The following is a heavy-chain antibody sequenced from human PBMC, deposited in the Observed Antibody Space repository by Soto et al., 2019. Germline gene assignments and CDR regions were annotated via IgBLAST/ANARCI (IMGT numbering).Heavy chain of an antibody. CDR3: AKGSTYSSGWSFDY. CDR1: GFTFSSYG. D-gene: IGHD6-19*01. V-gene: IGHV3-30*18. CDR2: ISYDGSNK. J-gene: IGHJ4*02. Sequence: QVQLVESGGGVVQPGRSLRLSCAASGFTFSSYGMHWVRQAPGKGLEWVAVISYDGSNKYYADSVKGRFTISRDNSKYTLYLQMNSLRAEDTAVYYCAKGSTYSSGWSFDYWGQGTLVTVSS.